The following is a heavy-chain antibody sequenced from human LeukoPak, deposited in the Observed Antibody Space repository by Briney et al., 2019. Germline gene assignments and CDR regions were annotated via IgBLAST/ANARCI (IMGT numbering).Heavy chain of an antibody. CDR3: ARDGVDIVATNINYYYYYMDV. J-gene: IGHJ6*03. D-gene: IGHD5-12*01. CDR2: INPNSGGT. Sequence: ASVKVSCKASGYTFTGYYMHWVRQAPGQGLEWMGWINPNSGGTNYAQKFQGRVTMTRDTSISTAYMELSRLRSDDTAVYYCARDGVDIVATNINYYYYYMDVWGKGTTVTISS. CDR1: GYTFTGYY. V-gene: IGHV1-2*02.